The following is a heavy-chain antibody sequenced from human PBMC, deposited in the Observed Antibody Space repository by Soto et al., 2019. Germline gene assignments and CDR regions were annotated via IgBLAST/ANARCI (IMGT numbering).Heavy chain of an antibody. CDR3: AREYHSSSWYFDP. CDR2: INPGNGNT. V-gene: IGHV1-3*01. CDR1: AYSFTNYV. J-gene: IGHJ5*02. Sequence: ASVKVSCKASAYSFTNYVVHWVRQAPGQRLEWMGWINPGNGNTKYSQKFQGRVTITRDTSATTAYMELSSLRSGDTAVYYCAREYHSSSWYFDPWGQGTLVTVSS. D-gene: IGHD6-13*01.